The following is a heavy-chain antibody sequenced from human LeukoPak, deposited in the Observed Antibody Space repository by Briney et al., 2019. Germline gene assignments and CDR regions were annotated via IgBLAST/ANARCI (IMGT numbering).Heavy chain of an antibody. CDR1: GFTFSSYS. V-gene: IGHV3-15*01. Sequence: PGGSLRLSCAASGFTFSSYSMNWVRQAPGKGLEWVGRIKSKTDGGTTDYAAPVKGRFTISRDDSKNTLYLQMNSLKTEDTAVYYCTTEGLYNWNYYRPQRYYMDVWGKGTTVTVSS. CDR2: IKSKTDGGTT. CDR3: TTEGLYNWNYYRPQRYYMDV. D-gene: IGHD1-7*01. J-gene: IGHJ6*03.